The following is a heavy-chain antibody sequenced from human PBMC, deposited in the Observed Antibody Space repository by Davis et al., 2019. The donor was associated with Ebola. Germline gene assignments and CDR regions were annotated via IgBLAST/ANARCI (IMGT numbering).Heavy chain of an antibody. CDR3: AASEGYQLLLDY. D-gene: IGHD2-2*01. CDR1: GYTFTSYG. CDR2: ISAYNGNT. Sequence: ASVKVSCKASGYTFTSYGISWVRQAPGQGLEWMGWISAYNGNTNYAQKLQGRVTMTTDTSTSTAYVELRSLRSDDTAVYYCAASEGYQLLLDYWGQGTLVTVSS. J-gene: IGHJ4*02. V-gene: IGHV1-18*01.